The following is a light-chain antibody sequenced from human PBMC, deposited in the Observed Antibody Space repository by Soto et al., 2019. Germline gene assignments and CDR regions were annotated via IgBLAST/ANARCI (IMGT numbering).Light chain of an antibody. CDR3: LQYNNWPQLT. J-gene: IGKJ4*01. CDR1: QSVSSN. Sequence: EIVMTQSPATLSVSPGERATLSCRASQSVSSNLAWYQQKPGQAPRLLIYGASTRATGIPASFSGSGSGTEFTLTISSLQYEDFAVYYCLQYNNWPQLTFGGGTKVEIK. V-gene: IGKV3-15*01. CDR2: GAS.